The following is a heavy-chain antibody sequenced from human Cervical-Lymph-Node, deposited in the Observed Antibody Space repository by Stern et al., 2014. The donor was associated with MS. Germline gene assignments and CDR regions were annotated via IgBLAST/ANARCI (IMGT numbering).Heavy chain of an antibody. V-gene: IGHV4-34*01. J-gene: IGHJ3*02. CDR2: INHSGST. Sequence: QVQLQEWGAGLLKPSETLSLTCAIYGGSFSGYYWSWIRQPPGKGLEWIGEINHSGSTTYNPSLKSRGTISVETSRNQFSLRLSSVTAADTAVYYCASPSGTYRGRTFDIWGQGTMVTVSS. D-gene: IGHD1-26*01. CDR3: ASPSGTYRGRTFDI. CDR1: GGSFSGYY.